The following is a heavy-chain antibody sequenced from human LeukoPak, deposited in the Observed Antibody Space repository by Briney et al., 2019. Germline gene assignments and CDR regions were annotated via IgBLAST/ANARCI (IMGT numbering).Heavy chain of an antibody. D-gene: IGHD3-10*01. Sequence: ASVKVSCKASGYTFTGYYMHWVRQAPGQGLEWMGWINPNSGGTNYAQKFQGRVTMTRDTSISTAYMELSRLRSDDTAVYYCARGFAMVRGVINAWGQGTLVTVSS. CDR1: GYTFTGYY. V-gene: IGHV1-2*02. CDR2: INPNSGGT. J-gene: IGHJ4*02. CDR3: ARGFAMVRGVINA.